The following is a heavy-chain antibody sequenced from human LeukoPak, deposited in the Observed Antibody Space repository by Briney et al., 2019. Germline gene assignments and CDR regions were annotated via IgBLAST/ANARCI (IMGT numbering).Heavy chain of an antibody. V-gene: IGHV3-7*01. Sequence: PGGSLRLSCVASGFAFNTFWMSWVRQAPGKGPEWVANIKPDGSEKSYVDSEKGRFTISRDNAKNSLYLQMNSLRAEDTALYYCARGGSWFAPWGQGTLVTVSS. J-gene: IGHJ5*02. CDR2: IKPDGSEK. D-gene: IGHD3-10*01. CDR3: ARGGSWFAP. CDR1: GFAFNTFW.